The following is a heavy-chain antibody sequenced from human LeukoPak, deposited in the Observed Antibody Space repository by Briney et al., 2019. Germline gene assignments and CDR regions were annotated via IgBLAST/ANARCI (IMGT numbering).Heavy chain of an antibody. CDR3: ARARWGHWYFDL. Sequence: GESLRLSCAASGFTFSDHYMDWVRQAPGKGLEWVGRTRNKANSYTTEYAASVKGRFTISRDDSKNSLYLQMNSLKTEDTAVYYCARARWGHWYFDLWGRGTLVTVSS. CDR1: GFTFSDHY. D-gene: IGHD3-16*01. V-gene: IGHV3-72*01. CDR2: TRNKANSYTT. J-gene: IGHJ2*01.